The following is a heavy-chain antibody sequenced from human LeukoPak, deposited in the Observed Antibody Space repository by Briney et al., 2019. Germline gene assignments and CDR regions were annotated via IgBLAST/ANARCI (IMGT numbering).Heavy chain of an antibody. D-gene: IGHD4-23*01. J-gene: IGHJ4*02. CDR3: ARDPALGDYGGSPGDY. Sequence: GGSLRLSCAASGFTVSSNYMSWVRQAPGKGLEWVSVIYSGGSTYYADSVKGRFTISRDNSKNTLYLQMNSLRAEDTAVYYCARDPALGDYGGSPGDYWGQGTLVTVSS. CDR1: GFTVSSNY. CDR2: IYSGGST. V-gene: IGHV3-53*01.